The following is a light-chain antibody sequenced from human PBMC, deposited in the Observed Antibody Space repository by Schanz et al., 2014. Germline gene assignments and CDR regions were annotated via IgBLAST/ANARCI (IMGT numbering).Light chain of an antibody. CDR2: GNI. CDR1: SSNIGAGFD. CDR3: SSYTGSSTQV. J-gene: IGLJ3*02. Sequence: QSVLTQPPSVSGAPGQRVTISCTGTSSNIGAGFDVHWYQQLPGAAPKLLIYGNINRPSGVPDRFSGSKSGNTASLTVSGLQAEDEADYYCSSYTGSSTQVFGGGTKLTVL. V-gene: IGLV1-40*01.